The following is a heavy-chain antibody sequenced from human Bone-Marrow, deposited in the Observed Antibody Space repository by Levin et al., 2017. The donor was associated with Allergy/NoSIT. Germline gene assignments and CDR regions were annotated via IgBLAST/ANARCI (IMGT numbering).Heavy chain of an antibody. CDR1: GFTFSSYA. CDR2: ISSNGGTP. V-gene: IGHV3-64D*06. D-gene: IGHD5-24*01. J-gene: IGHJ4*02. CDR3: VRGRDGYKW. Sequence: GESLKISCSASGFTFSSYAMHWVRQAPGKRPEYVSVISSNGGTPNYADSVKGRFTISRDNSKNTLYLQMSSLRAEDTAVYYCVRGRDGYKWWGQGTLVTVSS.